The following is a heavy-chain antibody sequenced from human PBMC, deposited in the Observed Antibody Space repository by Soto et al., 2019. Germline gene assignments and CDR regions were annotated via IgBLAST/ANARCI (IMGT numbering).Heavy chain of an antibody. V-gene: IGHV1-69*04. CDR2: IIPILGIA. D-gene: IGHD4-17*01. CDR3: ARDRRSDYGDYELSGSTYYYYYYMDV. CDR1: GGTFSSYT. Sequence: ASVKVSCKASGGTFSSYTISWVRQAPGQGLEWMGRIIPILGIANYAQKFQGRVTITADKSTSTAYMELSSLRSEDTAVNYCARDRRSDYGDYELSGSTYYYYYYMDVWGKGTTVTVSS. J-gene: IGHJ6*03.